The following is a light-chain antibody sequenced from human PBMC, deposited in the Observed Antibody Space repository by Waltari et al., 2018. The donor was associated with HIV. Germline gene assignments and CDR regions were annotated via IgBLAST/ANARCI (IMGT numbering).Light chain of an antibody. CDR3: AAWDDSLPGWV. Sequence: QSVLTQPPSASGTPGQRVTIFCSGSSSNIGSKNVNWYQQVPGTAPKLLIYSDEQRPSVVPDRFSGSKSGTSASLAISGPQSEDEADYYCAAWDDSLPGWVFGGGTKLTVL. CDR1: SSNIGSKN. J-gene: IGLJ3*02. CDR2: SDE. V-gene: IGLV1-44*01.